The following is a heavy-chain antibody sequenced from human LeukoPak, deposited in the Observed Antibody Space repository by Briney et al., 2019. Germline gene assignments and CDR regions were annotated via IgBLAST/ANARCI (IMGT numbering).Heavy chain of an antibody. V-gene: IGHV4-34*01. D-gene: IGHD5-18*01. CDR2: INHSGST. J-gene: IGHJ4*02. Sequence: PSETLSLTCAVYGGSFSGYYWSWIRQPPGKGLEWIGEINHSGSTNYNPSLKSRVTISVDTSKNQFSLKLSSVTAADTAVYYCASSWTQLWLGFWGQGTLVTVSS. CDR3: ASSWTQLWLGF. CDR1: GGSFSGYY.